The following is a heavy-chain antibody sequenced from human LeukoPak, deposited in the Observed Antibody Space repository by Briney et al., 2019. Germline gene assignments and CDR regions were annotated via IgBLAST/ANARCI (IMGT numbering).Heavy chain of an antibody. CDR2: IYSGDST. V-gene: IGHV3-53*01. CDR1: GFTFSDYY. J-gene: IGHJ4*02. CDR3: ARDVAGFDY. Sequence: GGSLRLSCAASGFTFSDYYMSWVRQAPGKGLEWVSVIYSGDSTYYADSVKGRFTISRDNSKNTLYLQMNSLRAEDTAVYYCARDVAGFDYWGQGTLVTVSS.